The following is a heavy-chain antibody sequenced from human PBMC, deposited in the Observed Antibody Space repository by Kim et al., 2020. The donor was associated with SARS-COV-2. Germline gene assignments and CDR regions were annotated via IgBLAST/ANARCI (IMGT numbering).Heavy chain of an antibody. V-gene: IGHV3-23*01. J-gene: IGHJ6*02. D-gene: IGHD3-10*01. Sequence: GGSLRLSCAASGFTFSSYAMSWVRQAPGKGLQWVSALIGSGGSTYYADSVKGRFTISRDNSKNTLYLQMNSLRAEDTAVYYCAKGFDAPYYYYGMDVWGQGTTVNVSS. CDR3: AKGFDAPYYYYGMDV. CDR1: GFTFSSYA. CDR2: LIGSGGST.